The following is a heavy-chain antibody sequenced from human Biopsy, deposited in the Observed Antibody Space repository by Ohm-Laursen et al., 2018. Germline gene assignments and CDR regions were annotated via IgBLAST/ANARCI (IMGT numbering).Heavy chain of an antibody. V-gene: IGHV1-2*02. Sequence: ASSVKVSCKASAYSFGDHRIHWVRQAPGQGLEWMGWISPKSGGTNYAQKFQGNITMTKNTSMSTAYMEMSRLRSDDTAVYYCALQSVAQMKNFDYWGQGTLVTVSS. CDR1: AYSFGDHR. CDR3: ALQSVAQMKNFDY. CDR2: ISPKSGGT. J-gene: IGHJ4*02. D-gene: IGHD6-19*01.